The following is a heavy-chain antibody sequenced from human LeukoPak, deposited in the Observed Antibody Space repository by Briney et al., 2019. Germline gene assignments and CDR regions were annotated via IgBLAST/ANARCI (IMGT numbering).Heavy chain of an antibody. CDR1: GFTFSSYG. CDR2: ISSSSNYI. J-gene: IGHJ4*02. D-gene: IGHD3-3*01. Sequence: GGSLRLSCAASGFTFSSYGMHWVRQAPGKGLEWVSSISSSSNYIYYADSVKGRFTISRDNAKNSLYLQMNSLRAEDTAVYYCARDLTDDFWSGYHFDYWGQGTLVTVSS. CDR3: ARDLTDDFWSGYHFDY. V-gene: IGHV3-21*01.